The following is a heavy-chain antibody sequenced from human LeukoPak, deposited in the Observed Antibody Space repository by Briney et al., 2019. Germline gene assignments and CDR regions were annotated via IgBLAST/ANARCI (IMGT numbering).Heavy chain of an antibody. CDR3: VRGDGWFGELLNFDN. V-gene: IGHV3-48*02. CDR1: GITVSSNK. CDR2: ISSSSSTI. Sequence: GGSLRISCAASGITVSSNKMNWVRQAPGKGPEWVSHISSSSSTIYYADSVKGRFTISRDNGKNSLYLQMNSLRDEDTAVYYCVRGDGWFGELLNFDNWGQGTLVTVSS. J-gene: IGHJ4*02. D-gene: IGHD3-10*01.